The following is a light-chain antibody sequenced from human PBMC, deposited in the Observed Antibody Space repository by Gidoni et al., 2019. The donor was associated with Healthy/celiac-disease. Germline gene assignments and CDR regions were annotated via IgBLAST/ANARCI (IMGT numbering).Light chain of an antibody. CDR3: QQT. CDR1: QSISSY. Sequence: DINMTQSPSSLSASVVDRVTLTCRASQSISSYLNWYQQKPGKAPKLLIYAASRLQSVVPSSFSGSGSGTDFTLPIRSLQPEDFATYYCQQTFGQGTKVEIK. J-gene: IGKJ1*01. CDR2: AAS. V-gene: IGKV1-39*01.